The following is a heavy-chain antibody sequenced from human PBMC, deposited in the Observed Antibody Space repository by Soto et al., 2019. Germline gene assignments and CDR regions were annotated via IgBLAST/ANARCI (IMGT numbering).Heavy chain of an antibody. V-gene: IGHV4-39*01. CDR1: GGSISSSSSY. CDR2: VYYSGST. D-gene: IGHD6-13*01. Sequence: QLQLQESGPGLVKPSETLSLTCTVSGGSISSSSSYWGWFRQPPGKGLEWIGSVYYSGSTYYNPSLKSRVTIFVDTSKNQFSRKLNSVTAPDTAVYYCARHGRYSSTPWAFDIWGQGTMVTVSS. CDR3: ARHGRYSSTPWAFDI. J-gene: IGHJ3*02.